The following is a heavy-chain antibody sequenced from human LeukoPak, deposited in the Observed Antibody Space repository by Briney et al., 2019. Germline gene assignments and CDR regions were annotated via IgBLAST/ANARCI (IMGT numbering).Heavy chain of an antibody. CDR2: IFYSGST. CDR1: GGSISSGDYY. CDR3: ARGRGYGMDV. V-gene: IGHV4-30-4*01. J-gene: IGHJ6*02. Sequence: SETPSLTCTVSGGSISSGDYYWSWVRQPPGKGLEWIGYIFYSGSTYYNPSLKSRVTISVDTSKNQLSLKLSSVTAADTAVYYCARGRGYGMDVWGQGTTVTVSS.